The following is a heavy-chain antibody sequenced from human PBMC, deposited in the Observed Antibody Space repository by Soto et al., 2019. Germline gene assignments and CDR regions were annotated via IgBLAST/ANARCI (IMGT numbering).Heavy chain of an antibody. CDR1: GGSLSGYY. CDR2: INHSGSP. Sequence: QLHLEHRGAGLLKPSETLSLTCDVYGGSLSGYYWSWIRQAPGKGLEWIVEINHSGSPNYNPSLQSRVSVSVDTSKTHFSLNLSSVTAADTAVYYCATFPPEGRTATSRGDDAYDIWGPGTLVTVSS. J-gene: IGHJ3*02. V-gene: IGHV4-34*02. CDR3: ATFPPEGRTATSRGDDAYDI. D-gene: IGHD3-10*01.